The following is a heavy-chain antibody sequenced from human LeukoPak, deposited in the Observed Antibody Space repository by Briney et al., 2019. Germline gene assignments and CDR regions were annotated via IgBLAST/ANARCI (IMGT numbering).Heavy chain of an antibody. Sequence: GGSLRLSCAASGFTFSSYAMNWVRQAPGKGLEWVAVISYDGSNKYYADSVKGRFTISRDNSKNTLYLQMNSLRAEDTAVYYCARDPPVRGTYYFDYWGQGTLVTVSS. CDR2: ISYDGSNK. CDR1: GFTFSSYA. V-gene: IGHV3-30*04. CDR3: ARDPPVRGTYYFDY. J-gene: IGHJ4*02. D-gene: IGHD1-26*01.